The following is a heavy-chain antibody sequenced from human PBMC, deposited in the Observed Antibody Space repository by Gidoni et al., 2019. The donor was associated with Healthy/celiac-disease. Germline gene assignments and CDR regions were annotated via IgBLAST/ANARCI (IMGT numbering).Heavy chain of an antibody. J-gene: IGHJ2*01. Sequence: QVQLVQSGAEVKKPGSSVKVSCKAYGGPFSSYAISWVRQAPGQGLEWMGGIIPIFGTANYAQKFQGRVTITADKSTSTAYMELSSLRSEDTAVYYCARNPPGGDDWYFDLWGRGTLVTVSS. CDR2: IIPIFGTA. V-gene: IGHV1-69*06. CDR3: ARNPPGGDDWYFDL. D-gene: IGHD4-17*01. CDR1: GGPFSSYA.